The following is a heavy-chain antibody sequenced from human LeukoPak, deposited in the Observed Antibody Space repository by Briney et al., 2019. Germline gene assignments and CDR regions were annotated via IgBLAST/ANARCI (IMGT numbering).Heavy chain of an antibody. D-gene: IGHD3-22*01. CDR1: GFTVSSNY. V-gene: IGHV3-23*01. CDR3: AKEVVVSPLYYYYYYMDV. CDR2: ISGSGGST. J-gene: IGHJ6*03. Sequence: GGSLRLSCAASGFTVSSNYMSWVRQAPGKGLEWVSAISGSGGSTYYADSVKGRFTISRDNSKNTLYLQMNSLRAEDTAVYYCAKEVVVSPLYYYYYYMDVWGKGTTVTVSS.